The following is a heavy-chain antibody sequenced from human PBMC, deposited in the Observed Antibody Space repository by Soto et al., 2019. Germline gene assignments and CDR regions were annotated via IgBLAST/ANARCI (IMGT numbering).Heavy chain of an antibody. CDR3: AGLYYYYGMDV. CDR1: GGSIISSNW. V-gene: IGHV4-4*02. Sequence: SETLSLTCAVSGGSIISSNWLSWVRQPPGKGLEWIGEIYHSGSTNYNPSLESRVTISVDKSKNQFSLKLSSVTAADTAVYYCAGLYYYYGMDVWGQGTPVTVYS. J-gene: IGHJ6*02. CDR2: IYHSGST.